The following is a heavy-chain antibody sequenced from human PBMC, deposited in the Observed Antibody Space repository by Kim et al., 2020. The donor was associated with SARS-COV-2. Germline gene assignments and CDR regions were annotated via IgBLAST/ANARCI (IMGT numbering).Heavy chain of an antibody. J-gene: IGHJ6*01. CDR2: ISGSGGTT. D-gene: IGHD2-8*02. Sequence: GGSLRLSCAASGFTFSSYAMSWVRQAPGKGLEWVSAISGSGGTTYYADSVKRRFTFSRDNSKTTLFLQMNRLRAEATADYYSAKVPARLLGYYYYALDA. CDR3: AKVPARLLGYYYYALDA. CDR1: GFTFSSYA. V-gene: IGHV3-23*01.